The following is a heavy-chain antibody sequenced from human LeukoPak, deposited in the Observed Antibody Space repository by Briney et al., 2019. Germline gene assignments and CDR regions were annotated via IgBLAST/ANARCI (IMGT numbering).Heavy chain of an antibody. Sequence: GGSLRLSCAASGFTFSSYTMSWVRQAPGKGLEWVSAISHTSEYTYHADSVKGRFTISRDNSKNTLYLQMNSLKTEDTAVYYCTRRYYYDSSGYYQGDYWGQGTLVTVSS. V-gene: IGHV3-23*01. J-gene: IGHJ4*02. D-gene: IGHD3-22*01. CDR3: TRRYYYDSSGYYQGDY. CDR1: GFTFSSYT. CDR2: ISHTSEYT.